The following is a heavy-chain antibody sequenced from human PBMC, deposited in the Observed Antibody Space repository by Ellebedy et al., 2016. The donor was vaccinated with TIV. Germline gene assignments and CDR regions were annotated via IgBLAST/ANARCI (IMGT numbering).Heavy chain of an antibody. V-gene: IGHV3-21*01. CDR3: TRGWNGADY. CDR2: ITTSGTSI. J-gene: IGHJ4*02. CDR1: GFTFSNYA. D-gene: IGHD1-1*01. Sequence: GGSLRLPCAASGFTFSNYAMNWVRQAPGKGLEWVSSITTSGTSIYYADSVKGRFTISRDNAENSLYLQMNSLRAEDTAVYYCTRGWNGADYWGQGTLVTVSS.